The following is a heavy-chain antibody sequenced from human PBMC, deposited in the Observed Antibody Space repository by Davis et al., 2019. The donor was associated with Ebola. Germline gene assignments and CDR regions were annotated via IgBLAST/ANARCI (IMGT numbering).Heavy chain of an antibody. CDR1: GFTFSSYA. CDR2: ISSNGGST. J-gene: IGHJ4*02. Sequence: GGSLRLSCAASGFTFSSYAMHWVRQAPGKGLEYVSAISSNGGSTYYANSVKGRFTISRDNSKNTLYLQMGSLRAEDMAVYYCARDLFVYPSEYSSSPIDHWGQGTLVTVSS. V-gene: IGHV3-64*01. CDR3: ARDLFVYPSEYSSSPIDH. D-gene: IGHD6-6*01.